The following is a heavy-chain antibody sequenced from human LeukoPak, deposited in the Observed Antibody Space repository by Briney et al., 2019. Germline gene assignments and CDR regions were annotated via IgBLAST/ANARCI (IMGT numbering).Heavy chain of an antibody. V-gene: IGHV3-43*02. CDR1: GFTFDDYA. D-gene: IGHD2-2*01. CDR2: ISGDGGST. J-gene: IGHJ4*02. Sequence: GGSLRLSCAASGFTFDDYAMHWVRQAPGKGLEWVSLISGDGGSTYYADSVKGRFTISRDNSKNSLYLQMNSLRTEDTALYYCAKDIYCSSTSCQGPRSSYWSQGTLVTVSS. CDR3: AKDIYCSSTSCQGPRSSY.